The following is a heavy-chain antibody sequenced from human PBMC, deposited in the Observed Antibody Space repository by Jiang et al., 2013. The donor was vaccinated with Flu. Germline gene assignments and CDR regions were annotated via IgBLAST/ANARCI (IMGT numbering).Heavy chain of an antibody. CDR2: TYYGSQWYN. J-gene: IGHJ4*02. Sequence: SQTLSLTCAISGDSVSSDSAAWNWVRQSPSRGLEWLGRTYYGSQWYNEYATSVQSRITIKPDTSKNQFSLQLNSVTPEDTAVYYCARYYDSTGGHFDYWGQGILVTVSS. CDR1: GDSVSSDSAA. D-gene: IGHD3-22*01. CDR3: ARYYDSTGGHFDY. V-gene: IGHV6-1*01.